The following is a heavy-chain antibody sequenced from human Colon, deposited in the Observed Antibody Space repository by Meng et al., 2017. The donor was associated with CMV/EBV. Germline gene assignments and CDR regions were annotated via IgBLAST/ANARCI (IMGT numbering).Heavy chain of an antibody. J-gene: IGHJ5*02. CDR1: GFTFSTYG. Sequence: ASGFTFSTYGMLWVRQAPGKGLEWVAFIRHDGSNKYYADSVKGRFTISRDNSKNTLYLQMNSLRVEDTAVYYCAKPRIASDLNGIDPWGQGTLVTVSS. CDR2: IRHDGSNK. D-gene: IGHD6-13*01. V-gene: IGHV3-30*02. CDR3: AKPRIASDLNGIDP.